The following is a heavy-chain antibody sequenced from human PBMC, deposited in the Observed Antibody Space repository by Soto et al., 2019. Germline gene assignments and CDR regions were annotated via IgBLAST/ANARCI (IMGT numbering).Heavy chain of an antibody. D-gene: IGHD1-26*01. V-gene: IGHV1-46*01. CDR3: ARGDGRGSTGFYYYYGMDV. Sequence: QVQLVQSGAEVKKPGASVKVSCKASGFTFTNYFFHWVRQAPRQGLEWMGIISPYDGNKNYQQSLQGRITKTSDTSTSTVYMELRSLRSEDTAVYFCARGDGRGSTGFYYYYGMDVWGHGTMITVSS. CDR2: ISPYDGNK. J-gene: IGHJ6*02. CDR1: GFTFTNYF.